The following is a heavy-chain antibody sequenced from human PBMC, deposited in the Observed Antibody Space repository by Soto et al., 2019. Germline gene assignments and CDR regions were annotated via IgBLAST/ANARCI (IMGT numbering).Heavy chain of an antibody. CDR3: ARGPATAPDAY. J-gene: IGHJ4*02. V-gene: IGHV1-2*04. CDR2: INPNSGGT. Sequence: RQAPGQGLEWMGWINPNSGGTNYAQKFQGWVTMTRDTSTSTVYMELSSLRSEDTAVYYCARGPATAPDAYWGLGTLVTVSS. D-gene: IGHD2-2*01.